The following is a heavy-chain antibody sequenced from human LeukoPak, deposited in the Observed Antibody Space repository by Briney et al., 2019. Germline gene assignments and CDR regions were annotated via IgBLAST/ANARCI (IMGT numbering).Heavy chain of an antibody. CDR1: GYSFTGYY. CDR2: INPNSGDT. Sequence: ASVKVSCKASGYSFTGYYMHWVRQAPGQGLEWMGWINPNSGDTKYAQKFQGRVTMTRDTSISTAYMELTRLRSDNTAVYYCARGGLRVMVYRLYYMDVWGKGTTVTVSS. J-gene: IGHJ6*03. V-gene: IGHV1-2*02. D-gene: IGHD2-8*01. CDR3: ARGGLRVMVYRLYYMDV.